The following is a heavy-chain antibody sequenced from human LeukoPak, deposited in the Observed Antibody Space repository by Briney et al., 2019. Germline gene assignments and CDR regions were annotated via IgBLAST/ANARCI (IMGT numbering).Heavy chain of an antibody. V-gene: IGHV4-39*01. CDR1: GGXISSGSYY. J-gene: IGHJ5*02. CDR2: IYYSGST. Sequence: PSETLSLNCSVSGGXISSGSYYWGWIRQPPGKGLQWIGSIYYSGSTYYNPSLKSRVTISVDTSKNQFSLKLSSVTAADTAVYYCARTLHQQLVPNWFDPWGQGTLVTVSS. D-gene: IGHD6-13*01. CDR3: ARTLHQQLVPNWFDP.